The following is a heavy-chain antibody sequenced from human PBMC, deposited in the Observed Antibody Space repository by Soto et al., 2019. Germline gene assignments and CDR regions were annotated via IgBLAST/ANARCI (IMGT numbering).Heavy chain of an antibody. CDR2: ISAYNGNT. CDR3: ARAVGDSKATVTIDS. CDR1: GYTFTSYG. D-gene: IGHD4-17*01. J-gene: IGHJ4*02. Sequence: ASAKVSWEASGYTFTSYGRRWVRQAPGQGLEWMGWISAYNGNTNYAQKLQGRVTMTTDTSTSTAYMELRSLRSDDTAVYYCARAVGDSKATVTIDSWGQGTLVTGSS. V-gene: IGHV1-18*01.